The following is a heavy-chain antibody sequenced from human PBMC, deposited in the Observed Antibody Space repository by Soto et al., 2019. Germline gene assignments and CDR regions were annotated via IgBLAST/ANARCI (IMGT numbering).Heavy chain of an antibody. CDR1: GFTFGPFW. V-gene: IGHV3-74*01. J-gene: IGHJ4*02. D-gene: IGHD5-12*01. CDR3: AKEYSGYDHFDY. Sequence: PGGSLRLSCAASGFTFGPFWMHWVRQAPGKGLVWLSHINSDGSTIVYADSVKGRFTISRDNAKNKLYLQMNSLRAEDTAVYYCAKEYSGYDHFDYWGQGDLGNVSS. CDR2: INSDGSTI.